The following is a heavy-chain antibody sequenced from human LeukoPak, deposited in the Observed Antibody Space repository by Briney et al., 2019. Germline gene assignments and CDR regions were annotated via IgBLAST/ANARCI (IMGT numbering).Heavy chain of an antibody. D-gene: IGHD5-18*01. V-gene: IGHV3-30*02. CDR1: GFTFSSYG. CDR3: AKLGDTAMVTHYFDY. J-gene: IGHJ4*02. CDR2: IRYDGSNK. Sequence: GGSLRLSCAASGFTFSSYGMHWVRQAPGKGLEWVAFIRYDGSNKYYADSVKGRFTISRDNSKNTLYLQMYSLRAEDTAVYYCAKLGDTAMVTHYFDYWGQGTLVTVSS.